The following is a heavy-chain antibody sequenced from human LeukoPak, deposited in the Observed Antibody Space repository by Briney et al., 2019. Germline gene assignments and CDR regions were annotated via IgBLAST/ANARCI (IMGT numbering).Heavy chain of an antibody. Sequence: GGSLRLSCAASGFTFSNCGMHWVRQAPGKGLEWVAHIWYDGNNKYYADSVRGRFTISRDNAQNSMYLQMNSLRVEDTAVYYCTSWGDTTAEYFQRWGQGTLVTVSS. J-gene: IGHJ1*01. CDR2: IWYDGNNK. CDR3: TSWGDTTAEYFQR. CDR1: GFTFSNCG. V-gene: IGHV3-33*03. D-gene: IGHD2-21*01.